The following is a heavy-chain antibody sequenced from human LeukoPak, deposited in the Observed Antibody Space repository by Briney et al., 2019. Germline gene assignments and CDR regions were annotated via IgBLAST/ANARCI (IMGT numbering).Heavy chain of an antibody. CDR2: TIPIFGTA. Sequence: SVKVSCKASGGTFSSYAISWVRQAPGQGLEWMGGTIPIFGTANYAQKFQGRVTITADESTSTAYMELSSLRSEDTAVYYCARGAPRRIPTPRIYYYYYYMDVWGKGTTVTVSS. D-gene: IGHD5-18*01. CDR1: GGTFSSYA. J-gene: IGHJ6*03. V-gene: IGHV1-69*13. CDR3: ARGAPRRIPTPRIYYYYYYMDV.